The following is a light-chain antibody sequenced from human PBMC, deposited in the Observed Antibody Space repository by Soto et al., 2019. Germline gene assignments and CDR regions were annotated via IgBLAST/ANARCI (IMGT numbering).Light chain of an antibody. CDR3: AAWDDSLNGYV. J-gene: IGLJ1*01. V-gene: IGLV1-44*01. CDR1: SSNIGSNS. CDR2: NND. Sequence: QAVVTQEPSASGTPGQRVTISCSGSSSNIGSNSVSWYQQLPGTAPKLLIYNNDQRPSGVPDRFSGSKSGTSASLAISGLQSGDEADYYCAAWDDSLNGYVFGTGTKLTVL.